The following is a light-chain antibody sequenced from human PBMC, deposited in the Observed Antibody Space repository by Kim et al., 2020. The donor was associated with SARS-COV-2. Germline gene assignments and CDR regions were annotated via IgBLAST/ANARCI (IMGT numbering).Light chain of an antibody. CDR2: GAS. CDR3: QQYQTYPWA. CDR1: QDIRSY. J-gene: IGKJ1*01. Sequence: DIQMTQSPSSLSASVGDRVTITCRASQDIRSYLDWFQQKPGKAPESLIYGASSLQSGVPSKFSGSGSGTHFTLIISNLQPEDCATYYCQQYQTYPWAVGQRAKVDSK. V-gene: IGKV1-16*02.